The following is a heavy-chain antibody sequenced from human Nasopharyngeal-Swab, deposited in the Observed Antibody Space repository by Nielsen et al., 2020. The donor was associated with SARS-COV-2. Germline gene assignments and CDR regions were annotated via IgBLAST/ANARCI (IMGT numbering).Heavy chain of an antibody. CDR1: GYTFTSYD. D-gene: IGHD2-2*01. Sequence: ASVKVSCKASGYTFTSYDFNWVRQATGQGLEWMGWMNPNSGNTGYAQKFQGRVTITRNTSISTAYMELSSLRSEDTAVYYCARVYCSSTSCFYGMDVWGQGTTVTVSS. CDR2: MNPNSGNT. V-gene: IGHV1-8*03. J-gene: IGHJ6*02. CDR3: ARVYCSSTSCFYGMDV.